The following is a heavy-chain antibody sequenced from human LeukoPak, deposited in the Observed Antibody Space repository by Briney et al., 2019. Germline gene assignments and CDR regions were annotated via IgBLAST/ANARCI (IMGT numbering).Heavy chain of an antibody. CDR1: SGSISTSNYY. J-gene: IGHJ4*02. D-gene: IGHD6-19*01. CDR3: ARDPGYSSGWNYFDY. Sequence: SETLSLTCTVSSGSISTSNYYWGWVRQPPGKALEWIGNIFYSGSTYYSPSLESRVTISVDTSKNQFSLKLSSVTAADTAVYHCARDPGYSSGWNYFDYWGQGTLVTVSS. CDR2: IFYSGST. V-gene: IGHV4-39*07.